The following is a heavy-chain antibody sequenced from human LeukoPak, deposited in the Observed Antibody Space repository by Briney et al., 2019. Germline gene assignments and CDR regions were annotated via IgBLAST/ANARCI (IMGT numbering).Heavy chain of an antibody. CDR1: GYTFSSYG. J-gene: IGHJ3*02. CDR3: ARDLARGYSYGYNAFDI. V-gene: IGHV1-18*01. CDR2: ITAGNGNT. D-gene: IGHD5-18*01. Sequence: ASVKVSCKASGYTFSSYGIGWVRQAPRQGLEWMGWITAGNGNTNYAQKVQGGVTMTIDTSTSTAYMELRSLRSDDTAVYFCARDLARGYSYGYNAFDIWGQGTMVTVSS.